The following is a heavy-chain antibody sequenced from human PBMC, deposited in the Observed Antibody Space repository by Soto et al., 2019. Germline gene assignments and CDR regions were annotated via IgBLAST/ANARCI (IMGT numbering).Heavy chain of an antibody. D-gene: IGHD3-22*01. J-gene: IGHJ4*01. CDR1: GFTFTNAW. V-gene: IGHV3-15*07. CDR3: TTDSYSTIIIVRFDY. CDR2: IKSKTDGGTT. Sequence: PRGSLRLSCAASGFTFTNAWINWVRQAPGKGLEWVGRIKSKTDGGTTDYAEPVKGRFAISRDDSNNMVYLQMNSLKIEDTAVYYCTTDSYSTIIIVRFDYWGHGTLVTVSS.